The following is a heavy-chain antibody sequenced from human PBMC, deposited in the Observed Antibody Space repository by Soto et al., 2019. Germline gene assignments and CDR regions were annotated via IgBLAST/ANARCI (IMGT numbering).Heavy chain of an antibody. V-gene: IGHV1-69*13. CDR2: IIPVFVRA. CDR3: ARDQYSGSYLYYYGMDV. Sequence: GASVEVAFKASGGTLSSYSIIVVRQSPLQWGELMGVIIPVFVRANYAQKFQGRVTITADESTSTAYMELSSLRSEDTAVYYCARDQYSGSYLYYYGMDVWGQGNTV. CDR1: GGTLSSYS. D-gene: IGHD1-26*01. J-gene: IGHJ6*02.